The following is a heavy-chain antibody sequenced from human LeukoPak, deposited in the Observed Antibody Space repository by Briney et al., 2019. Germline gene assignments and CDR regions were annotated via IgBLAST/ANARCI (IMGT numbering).Heavy chain of an antibody. J-gene: IGHJ6*03. CDR3: ARVIHGGLIVVVPAATYYYMDV. CDR1: GGSISSDNYQ. D-gene: IGHD2-2*01. CDR2: INYSGST. Sequence: PSETLSLTCTVSGGSISSDNYQWSWIRQPPGKGLEWIGYINYSGSTYYSPSLKSRVTVSVDTSKNQFSLKLSSVTAADTAVYYCARVIHGGLIVVVPAATYYYMDVWGKGTTVTVSS. V-gene: IGHV4-30-4*01.